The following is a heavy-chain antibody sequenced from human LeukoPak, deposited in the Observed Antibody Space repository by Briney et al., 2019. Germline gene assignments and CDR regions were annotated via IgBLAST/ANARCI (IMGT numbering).Heavy chain of an antibody. Sequence: PGGSLRLSCAASGFTFSSYAMSWVRQAPGKGLEWVSAISGSGGSTYYADSVKGRFTISRDNSKNTLYLQMNSLRAEDTAVYYCAKPMCSNYPSYYYGMDVWGQGTTVTVSS. CDR1: GFTFSSYA. D-gene: IGHD4-11*01. CDR3: AKPMCSNYPSYYYGMDV. V-gene: IGHV3-23*01. CDR2: ISGSGGST. J-gene: IGHJ6*02.